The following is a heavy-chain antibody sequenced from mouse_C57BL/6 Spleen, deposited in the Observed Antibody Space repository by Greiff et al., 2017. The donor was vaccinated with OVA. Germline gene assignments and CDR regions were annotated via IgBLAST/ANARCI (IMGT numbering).Heavy chain of an antibody. D-gene: IGHD1-1*01. CDR1: GYTFTSYW. V-gene: IGHV1-64*01. CDR3: ARGYYGYYAMDY. CDR2: LHPTSGSP. Sequence: QVQLQQSGAELVKPGASVKLSCKASGYTFTSYWMHWVKQRPGQGLEWIGMLHPTSGSPNYNEKFKSKSTLTVDKSSSTAYMQLSSLTSEDSAVYYYARGYYGYYAMDYWGQGTSVTVSS. J-gene: IGHJ4*01.